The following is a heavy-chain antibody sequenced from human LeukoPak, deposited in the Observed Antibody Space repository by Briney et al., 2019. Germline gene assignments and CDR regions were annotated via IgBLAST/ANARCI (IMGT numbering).Heavy chain of an antibody. CDR2: ISTSGSAM. V-gene: IGHV3-48*02. CDR3: ASSGSYRFDY. J-gene: IGHJ4*02. CDR1: GFAFSRYT. D-gene: IGHD1-26*01. Sequence: GGSLRLSCAASGFAFSRYTMNWVRQAPGKGLEWVSHISTSGSAMYYADSVKGRFTISRDNAKNSLYLQMNSLRDEDTAVYYCASSGSYRFDYWGQGTLVTVSS.